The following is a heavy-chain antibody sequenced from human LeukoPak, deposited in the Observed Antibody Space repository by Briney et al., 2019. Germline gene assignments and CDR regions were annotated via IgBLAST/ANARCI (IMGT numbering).Heavy chain of an antibody. Sequence: SETLSLTCTVSGGSISSGSYYWSWIRQPAGKGLEWIGSIYYSGSTYYNPSLKSRVTISVDTSKNQFSLKLSSVTAADTAVYYCARRTGGFDYWGQGTLVTVSS. J-gene: IGHJ4*02. CDR3: ARRTGGFDY. D-gene: IGHD3/OR15-3a*01. V-gene: IGHV4-39*01. CDR2: IYYSGST. CDR1: GGSISSGSYY.